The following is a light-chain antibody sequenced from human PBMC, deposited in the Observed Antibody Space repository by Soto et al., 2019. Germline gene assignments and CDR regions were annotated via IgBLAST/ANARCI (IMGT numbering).Light chain of an antibody. Sequence: QSALTQPPSVSGSPGQSVAISCTGTSSDVGSYNRVSWYQQPPGAAPKLMIYEVSNRPSGVPDRFSGSKSGNTASLTISGRQAEDEADYYCNSYTGSSTDVFGTGTKLTVL. J-gene: IGLJ1*01. CDR3: NSYTGSSTDV. V-gene: IGLV2-18*02. CDR1: SSDVGSYNR. CDR2: EVS.